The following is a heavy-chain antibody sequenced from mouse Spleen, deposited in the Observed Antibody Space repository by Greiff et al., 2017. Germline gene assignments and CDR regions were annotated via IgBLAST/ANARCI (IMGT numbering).Heavy chain of an antibody. Sequence: EVKLVESGGGLVKPGGSLKLSCAASGFTFSDYYMYWVRQTPEKRLEWVATISDGGSYTYYPDSVKGRFTISRDNAKNNLYLQMSSLKSEDTAKYYCARDYRYDDWYFDVWGAGTTVTVSS. CDR2: ISDGGSYT. D-gene: IGHD2-14*01. CDR3: ARDYRYDDWYFDV. CDR1: GFTFSDYY. V-gene: IGHV5-4*02. J-gene: IGHJ1*01.